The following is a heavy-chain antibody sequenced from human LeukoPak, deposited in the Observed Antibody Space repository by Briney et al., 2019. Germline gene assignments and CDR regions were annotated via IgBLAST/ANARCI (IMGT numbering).Heavy chain of an antibody. Sequence: GESLKISCKASGYSFTSNWIGWVRQMPGKGLEWMGIIYPGDSDTRYSPSLQGQVTMSADKSISTAYLQWSSLKASDTAMYYCARGPMYYDFWSGYLVDYWGQGTLVSVSS. CDR3: ARGPMYYDFWSGYLVDY. D-gene: IGHD3-3*01. V-gene: IGHV5-51*01. CDR2: IYPGDSDT. J-gene: IGHJ4*02. CDR1: GYSFTSNW.